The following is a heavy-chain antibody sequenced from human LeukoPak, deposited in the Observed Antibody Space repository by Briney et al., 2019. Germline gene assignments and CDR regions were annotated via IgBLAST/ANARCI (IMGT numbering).Heavy chain of an antibody. J-gene: IGHJ2*01. CDR3: ARAPRVVSVSYFHL. V-gene: IGHV3-21*06. CDR1: GFTFSAYS. D-gene: IGHD2-2*01. CDR2: ISSSGSYI. Sequence: GGSLRLSCAGSGFTFSAYSMNWVRQAPGKGLEWVSSISSSGSYIHYADSVKGRFTISRDDAKNSLSLRMDSLRAEDTAVYYCARAPRVVSVSYFHLWGRSPLVTLSS.